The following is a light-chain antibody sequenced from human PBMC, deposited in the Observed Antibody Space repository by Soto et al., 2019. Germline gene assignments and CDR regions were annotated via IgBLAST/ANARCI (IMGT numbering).Light chain of an antibody. Sequence: EIVLTQSPATLSLSPGETATLSCRASQSVSSYLAWYQEKPGQALRLLIYDASNRATGIPVRFSGSGSGTDFTLTISSLEPEDFAVYYCQQRSNWPPYTFGQGTKLEIK. V-gene: IGKV3-11*01. J-gene: IGKJ2*01. CDR2: DAS. CDR3: QQRSNWPPYT. CDR1: QSVSSY.